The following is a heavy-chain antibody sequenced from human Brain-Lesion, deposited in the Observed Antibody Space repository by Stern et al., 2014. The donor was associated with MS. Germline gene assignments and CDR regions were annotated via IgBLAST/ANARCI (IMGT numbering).Heavy chain of an antibody. J-gene: IGHJ4*02. V-gene: IGHV3-30*18. Sequence: LQPGGSLRLSCAASGFTYTDYWMRWVRQAPGKGPEWVAVISNDGNHKYYAGSVKDRFTISRDNSKNTLYLQMNSLRVEDTAVYYCAKHLAERPFDYWGQGTLVTVSS. CDR2: ISNDGNHK. D-gene: IGHD1-1*01. CDR1: GFTYTDYW. CDR3: AKHLAERPFDY.